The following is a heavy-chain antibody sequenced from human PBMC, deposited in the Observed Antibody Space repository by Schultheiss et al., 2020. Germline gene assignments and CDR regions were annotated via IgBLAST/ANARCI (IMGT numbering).Heavy chain of an antibody. CDR3: AIVTYYYDSSGYAYYFDY. Sequence: ASVKVSCKASGGTFSSYAISWVRQAPGQGLEWMGWISAYNGNTNYAQKLQGRVTMTTDTSTSTAYMELRSLRSDDTAVYYCAIVTYYYDSSGYAYYFDYWGKGTLVTVAS. CDR1: GGTFSSYA. CDR2: ISAYNGNT. V-gene: IGHV1-18*01. J-gene: IGHJ4*02. D-gene: IGHD3-22*01.